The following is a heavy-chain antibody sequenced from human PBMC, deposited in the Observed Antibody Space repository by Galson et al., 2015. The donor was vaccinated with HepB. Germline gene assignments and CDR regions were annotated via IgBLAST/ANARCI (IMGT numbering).Heavy chain of an antibody. V-gene: IGHV3-33*08. D-gene: IGHD1-26*01. CDR1: GFTFSSYG. CDR3: ARDLMGGGATSWFDP. J-gene: IGHJ5*02. CDR2: IWYDGSNK. Sequence: SLRLSCAASGFTFSSYGMHWVRQAPGKGLEWVAVIWYDGSNKYYADSVKGRFTISRDNSKNTLYLQMNSLRAEDTAVYYCARDLMGGGATSWFDPWGQGTLVTVSS.